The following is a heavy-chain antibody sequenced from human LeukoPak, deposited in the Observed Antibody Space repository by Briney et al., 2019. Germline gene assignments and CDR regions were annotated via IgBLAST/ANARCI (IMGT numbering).Heavy chain of an antibody. CDR1: GGSISSGDYY. V-gene: IGHV4-30-4*01. Sequence: PSQTLSLTCTVSGGSISSGDYYWSWIRQPPGKGLEWIGYIYYSGSTYYSPSLKSRVTISVDTSKNQFSLKLSSVTAADTAVYYCARWVTAISGYFDYWGQGTLVTVSS. CDR2: IYYSGST. D-gene: IGHD2-21*02. CDR3: ARWVTAISGYFDY. J-gene: IGHJ4*02.